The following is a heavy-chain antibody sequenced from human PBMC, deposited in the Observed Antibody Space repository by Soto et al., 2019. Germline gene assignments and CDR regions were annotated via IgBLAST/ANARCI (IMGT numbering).Heavy chain of an antibody. D-gene: IGHD5-12*01. Sequence: EVQLVESGGGLIQPGGSLRLSCAASGFTVSSNYMSWVRQAPGKGLEWVSVIYSGGSTYYADSVKGRFTISRDNSKNTLYLQMNSLRAEDTAVYYCAREDPHSGYDQGSYYGMDVWGQGTTVTVSS. CDR2: IYSGGST. V-gene: IGHV3-66*01. CDR3: AREDPHSGYDQGSYYGMDV. J-gene: IGHJ6*02. CDR1: GFTVSSNY.